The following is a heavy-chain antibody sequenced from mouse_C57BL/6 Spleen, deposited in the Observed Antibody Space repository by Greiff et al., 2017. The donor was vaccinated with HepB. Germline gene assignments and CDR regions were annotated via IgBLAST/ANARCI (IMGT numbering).Heavy chain of an antibody. D-gene: IGHD1-1*01. CDR3: ARYHYYYGDYYAMDY. J-gene: IGHJ4*01. CDR2: IYPGDGDT. V-gene: IGHV1-82*01. Sequence: QVQLQQSGPELVKPGASVKISCKASGYAFSSSWMNWVKQRPGKGLEWIGRIYPGDGDTNYNGKFKGKATLTADKSSSTAYMQLSSLTSEDSAVYFCARYHYYYGDYYAMDYWGQGTSVTVSS. CDR1: GYAFSSSW.